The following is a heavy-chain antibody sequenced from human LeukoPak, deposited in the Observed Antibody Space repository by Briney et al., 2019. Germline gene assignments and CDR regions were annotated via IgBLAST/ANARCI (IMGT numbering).Heavy chain of an antibody. D-gene: IGHD2-15*01. V-gene: IGHV4-34*01. J-gene: IGHJ4*02. CDR2: INHSGST. Sequence: PSETLSLTCAVYGGSFSGYYWSWIRQPPGKGLEWIGEINHSGSTNYNSSLKSRVTISVDTSKNQFSLKLSSVTAADTAVYYCARGVAATSYYFDYWGQGTLVTVSS. CDR3: ARGVAATSYYFDY. CDR1: GGSFSGYY.